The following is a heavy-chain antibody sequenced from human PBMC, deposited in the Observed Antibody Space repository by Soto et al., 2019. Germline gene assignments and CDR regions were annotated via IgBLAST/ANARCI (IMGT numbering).Heavy chain of an antibody. J-gene: IGHJ4*02. CDR3: AKGNTSGWYFFDY. Sequence: GGSLRLSCEASGFTFSDCAMSWVRQAPGKGLEWVSGISGTGRSTFYADSVKDRFTISRDNSKNTVYLQMTSLRAEDTAVYYCAKGNTSGWYFFDYWGQGTLVTVSS. CDR1: GFTFSDCA. V-gene: IGHV3-23*01. D-gene: IGHD6-19*01. CDR2: ISGTGRST.